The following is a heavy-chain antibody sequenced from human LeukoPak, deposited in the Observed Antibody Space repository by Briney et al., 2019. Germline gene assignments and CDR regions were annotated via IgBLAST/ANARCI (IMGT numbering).Heavy chain of an antibody. V-gene: IGHV1-8*03. CDR3: ARGRSPRRGSGNALYYYYMDV. Sequence: ASVKVSCKASGYTFTSYDINWVRQATGQGLERMGWMNPNSGNTGYAQKFQGRVTITRNTSISTAYMELSSLRSEDTAVYYCARGRSPRRGSGNALYYYYMDVWGKGTTVTVSS. CDR2: MNPNSGNT. D-gene: IGHD3-10*01. J-gene: IGHJ6*03. CDR1: GYTFTSYD.